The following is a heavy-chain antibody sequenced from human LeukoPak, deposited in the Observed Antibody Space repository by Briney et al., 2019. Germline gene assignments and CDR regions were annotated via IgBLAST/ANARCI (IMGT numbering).Heavy chain of an antibody. Sequence: GESLKISCKTSGYSFTSYCIGWVRQMSGRGLEWMGIICPGDSDTGYSPSFQGQVTISADKSLRTAYLQWSSLNASDTAMYYCARHARPYSSSWYLDYWAQGILVTVSS. J-gene: IGHJ4*02. CDR2: ICPGDSDT. D-gene: IGHD6-13*01. V-gene: IGHV5-51*01. CDR1: GYSFTSYC. CDR3: ARHARPYSSSWYLDY.